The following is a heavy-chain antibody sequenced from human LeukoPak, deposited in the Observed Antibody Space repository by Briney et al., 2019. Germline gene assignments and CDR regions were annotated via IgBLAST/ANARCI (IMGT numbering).Heavy chain of an antibody. CDR2: IYYSGST. Sequence: SETLSLTCTVSGGSISSYYWSWIRQPPGKGLEWIGYIYYSGSTNYNPSLKSRVTISVDTSKNQFSLKLSSVTAADTAVYYCARLWAGGYEWSFDHWGQGTLVTVSS. V-gene: IGHV4-59*08. CDR1: GGSISSYY. J-gene: IGHJ4*02. CDR3: ARLWAGGYEWSFDH. D-gene: IGHD5-12*01.